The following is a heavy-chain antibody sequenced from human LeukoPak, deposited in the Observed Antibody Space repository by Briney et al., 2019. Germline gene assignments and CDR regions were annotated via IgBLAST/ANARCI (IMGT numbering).Heavy chain of an antibody. CDR2: IYSGGST. CDR1: GFTVSSNY. J-gene: IGHJ6*03. V-gene: IGHV3-66*01. D-gene: IGHD1-14*01. CDR3: ARVRTGTYYYYYMDV. Sequence: GGSLRLSCAASGFTVSSNYMSWVRQAPGKGLEWVSVIYSGGSTYYADSVKGRFTISRDNSKNTLYLQMNSLRAEDTAVYYCARVRTGTYYYYYMDVWGKGTTVTISS.